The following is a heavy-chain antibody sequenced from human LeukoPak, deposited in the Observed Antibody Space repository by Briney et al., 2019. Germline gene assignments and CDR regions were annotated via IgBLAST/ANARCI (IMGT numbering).Heavy chain of an antibody. Sequence: GASVKVSCKTSGYAFTNNAINWVRQAPGRGLEWMGWINTNTGNPSYAQGFFTGRYVFSLDTSASTAYLQINGLKADDTAVYYCGRDPKLGIRGYTYGYIDHWGQGTLLTVAS. CDR3: GRDPKLGIRGYTYGYIDH. V-gene: IGHV7-4-1*02. CDR2: INTNTGNP. J-gene: IGHJ4*02. D-gene: IGHD5-18*01. CDR1: GYAFTNNA.